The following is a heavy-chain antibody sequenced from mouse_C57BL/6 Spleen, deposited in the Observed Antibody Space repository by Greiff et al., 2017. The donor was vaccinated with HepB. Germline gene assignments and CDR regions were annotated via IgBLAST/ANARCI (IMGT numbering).Heavy chain of an antibody. CDR3: ARHGDGYYGYYAMDY. Sequence: DVMLVESGGGLVQPGGSLKLSCAASGFTFSDYYMYWVRQTPEKRLEWVAYISNGGGSTYYPDTVKGRFTISRDNAKNTLYLQMSRLKSEDTAMYYCARHGDGYYGYYAMDYWGQGTSVTVSS. J-gene: IGHJ4*01. CDR1: GFTFSDYY. V-gene: IGHV5-12*01. D-gene: IGHD2-3*01. CDR2: ISNGGGST.